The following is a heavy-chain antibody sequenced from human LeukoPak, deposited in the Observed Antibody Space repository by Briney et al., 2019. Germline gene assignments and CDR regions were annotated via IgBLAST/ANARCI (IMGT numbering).Heavy chain of an antibody. D-gene: IGHD4-11*01. CDR3: ARVTVTTYAEYFQH. Sequence: ASVKVSCKASGYTFTNSIMHWVRQAPGQRLEWMGWINAGNGNTKYSQKFQGRVTITRDTSAGTAYMDLSSLRSEDTAVYYCARVTVTTYAEYFQHWGQGTLVTVSS. J-gene: IGHJ1*01. CDR1: GYTFTNSI. CDR2: INAGNGNT. V-gene: IGHV1-3*01.